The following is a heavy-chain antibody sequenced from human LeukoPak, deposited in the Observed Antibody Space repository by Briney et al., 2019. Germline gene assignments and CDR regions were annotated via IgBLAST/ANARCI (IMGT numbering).Heavy chain of an antibody. CDR1: GGSISSYY. D-gene: IGHD3-3*01. J-gene: IGHJ3*02. CDR3: ARVRAIFGVVTPGDAFDI. V-gene: IGHV4-59*01. Sequence: SETLSLTCTVSGGSISSYYWSWIRQPPGKGLEWIGYIYYSGSTNYNPSLKGRVTISVDTSKNQFSLKLSSVTAADTAVYYCARVRAIFGVVTPGDAFDIWGQGTMVTVSS. CDR2: IYYSGST.